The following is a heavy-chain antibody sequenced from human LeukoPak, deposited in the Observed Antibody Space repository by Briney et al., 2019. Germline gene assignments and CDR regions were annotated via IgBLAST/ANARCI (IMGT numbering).Heavy chain of an antibody. J-gene: IGHJ4*02. D-gene: IGHD2-15*01. CDR2: IRSKANSYAT. V-gene: IGHV3-73*01. Sequence: GGSLRLSCAASGFTFSGPAMHWVRQASGKGLEWVGRIRSKANSYATAYAASVKGRFTISRDDSKNTAYLQMNSLKTEDTAVYYCTRGIGYCSGGSCYFDYWGQGTLVTVSS. CDR3: TRGIGYCSGGSCYFDY. CDR1: GFTFSGPA.